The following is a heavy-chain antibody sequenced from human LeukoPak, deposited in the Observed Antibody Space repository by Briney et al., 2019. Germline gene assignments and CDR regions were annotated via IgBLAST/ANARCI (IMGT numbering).Heavy chain of an antibody. CDR2: MSPNSSDT. Sequence: ASVKVSCKASGYTFTSYDFNWVRQATGQRPEWMGWMSPNSSDTGYAQKFQDRVTMTRNTSISTAYMELSSLRSDDTAVYYCARGPPNWGYDYWGPGTLVTVSS. J-gene: IGHJ4*02. CDR3: ARGPPNWGYDY. D-gene: IGHD7-27*01. CDR1: GYTFTSYD. V-gene: IGHV1-8*01.